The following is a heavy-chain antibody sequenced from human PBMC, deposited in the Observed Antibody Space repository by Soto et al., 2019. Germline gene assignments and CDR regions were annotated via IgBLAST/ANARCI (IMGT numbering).Heavy chain of an antibody. CDR2: ISYDGSNK. V-gene: IGHV3-30*18. CDR1: GFTFSSYG. D-gene: IGHD1-26*01. J-gene: IGHJ6*02. Sequence: PGGSLRLSCAASGFTFSSYGMHWVRQAPGKGLEWVAVISYDGSNKYYADSVKGRFTISRDNSKNTLYLQMNSLRAEDTAVYYCAKDGVGAPFDYYYGMDVWGQGTTVTASS. CDR3: AKDGVGAPFDYYYGMDV.